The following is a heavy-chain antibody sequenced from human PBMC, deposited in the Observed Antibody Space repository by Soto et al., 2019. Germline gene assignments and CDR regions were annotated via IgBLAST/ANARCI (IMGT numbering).Heavy chain of an antibody. J-gene: IGHJ4*02. CDR2: IYYSGST. D-gene: IGHD6-19*01. CDR3: ARGRHWLDY. CDR1: GGSISSSSYY. Sequence: PSETLSLTCTVSGGSISSSSYYWGWIRQPPGKGLEWIGSIYYSGSTYYNPSLKSRVTISVDTSKNQFSLKLSSVTAADTAVYYCARGRHWLDYWGPGFLVTVSS. V-gene: IGHV4-39*07.